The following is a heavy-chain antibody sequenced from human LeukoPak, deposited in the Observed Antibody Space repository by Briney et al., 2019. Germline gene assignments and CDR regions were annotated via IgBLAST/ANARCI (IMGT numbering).Heavy chain of an antibody. CDR3: ARHRARGQPFDY. CDR1: GASITYYY. CDR2: IYYSGST. V-gene: IGHV4-59*08. Sequence: SETLSLTCTVSGASITYYYGNWIRRLPGKGLEWIGYIYYSGSTNYNPSLTSRVTMSIDTSNNQFSLKLTSVTAADTAIYYCARHRARGQPFDYWGQGILVTVSS. D-gene: IGHD1-26*01. J-gene: IGHJ4*02.